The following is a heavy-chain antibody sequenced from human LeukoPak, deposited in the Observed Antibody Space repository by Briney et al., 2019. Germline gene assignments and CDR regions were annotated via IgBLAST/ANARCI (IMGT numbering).Heavy chain of an antibody. V-gene: IGHV4-38-2*02. CDR1: GYSISSGYY. D-gene: IGHD1-7*01. Sequence: SETLSLTCTVSGYSISSGYYWGWIRQPPGKGLEWIGSIYHSGSTYYNPSLKSRVTISVDTSKNQFSLKLSSVTAADTAVYYCARDGVVWNFGYFDYWGQGTLVTVSS. CDR3: ARDGVVWNFGYFDY. CDR2: IYHSGST. J-gene: IGHJ4*02.